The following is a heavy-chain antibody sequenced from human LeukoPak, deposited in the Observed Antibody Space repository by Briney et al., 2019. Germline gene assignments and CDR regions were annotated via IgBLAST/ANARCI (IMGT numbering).Heavy chain of an antibody. CDR1: GYTFTSYD. CDR2: INHNRSNT. D-gene: IGHD3-10*01. V-gene: IGHV1-8*02. CDR3: ARDNMVRGAPHGMDV. Sequence: ASVKLSCKASGYTFTSYDINWVRQATGKGLEWMACINHNRSNTCYAENVKGRFTMTRNNSKSTAYMQLSSLRAEDTAVYYCARDNMVRGAPHGMDVWGQGTTVTVSS. J-gene: IGHJ6*02.